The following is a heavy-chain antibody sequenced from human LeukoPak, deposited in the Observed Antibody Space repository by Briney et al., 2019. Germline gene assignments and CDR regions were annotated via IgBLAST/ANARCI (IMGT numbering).Heavy chain of an antibody. CDR1: GYSFTSYW. CDR3: ARHSLLWFGELGDAFDI. J-gene: IGHJ3*02. D-gene: IGHD3-10*01. V-gene: IGHV5-10-1*01. CDR2: IDSSDSYT. Sequence: GASLRISCKGSGYSFTSYWISWVRQMPGKGLEWMGRIDSSDSYTNYSPSFQGHVTISADKSISTAYLQWSSLKASDTAMYYCARHSLLWFGELGDAFDIWGQGTMVTVSS.